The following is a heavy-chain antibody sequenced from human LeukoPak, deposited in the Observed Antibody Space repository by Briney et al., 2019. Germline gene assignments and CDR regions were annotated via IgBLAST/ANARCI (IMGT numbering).Heavy chain of an antibody. D-gene: IGHD6-13*01. V-gene: IGHV5-51*01. CDR3: ARPIAAAGTGAFDI. CDR2: IYPGDSDT. CDR1: GYIFSTYW. Sequence: GESLKISCQGSGYIFSTYWIGWVRQLPGKGLEWMGIIYPGDSDTRYSPSFQGQVTISADKSISTAYLQWSSLKASDTAMYYCARPIAAAGTGAFDIWGQGTMVTVSS. J-gene: IGHJ3*02.